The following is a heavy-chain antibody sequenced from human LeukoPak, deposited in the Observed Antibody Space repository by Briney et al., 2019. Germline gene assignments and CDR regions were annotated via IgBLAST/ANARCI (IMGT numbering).Heavy chain of an antibody. CDR2: IWFDKNQ. CDR1: GFILNDYG. V-gene: IGHV3-33*01. Sequence: GGSLRLSCAASGFILNDYGMHWVRQAPGKGLEWVADIWFDKNQHFADSVKGRFAISRDNSKNTVYLQINSLRAEDTAVYYCARDRHCVNGVCHSPPGMGVWGQGTTVTVSS. CDR3: ARDRHCVNGVCHSPPGMGV. J-gene: IGHJ6*02. D-gene: IGHD2-8*01.